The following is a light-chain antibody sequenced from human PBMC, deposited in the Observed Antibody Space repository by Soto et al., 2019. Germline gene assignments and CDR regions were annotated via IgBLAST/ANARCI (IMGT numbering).Light chain of an antibody. Sequence: ALTQPPSASWSPGQSVTISCTGTKSDIGVYDFVSWYQHHPGKAPRLIIYEVVQRPSGVPDRFSGSKSGNTASLTVSGLQAADEADYFCKSYAGSNTYVFGSGTKVTVL. CDR1: KSDIGVYDF. CDR3: KSYAGSNTYV. CDR2: EVV. V-gene: IGLV2-8*01. J-gene: IGLJ1*01.